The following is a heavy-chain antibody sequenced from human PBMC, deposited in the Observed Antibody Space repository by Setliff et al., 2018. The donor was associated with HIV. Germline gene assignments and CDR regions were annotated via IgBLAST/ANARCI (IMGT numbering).Heavy chain of an antibody. CDR2: IYYSGST. V-gene: IGHV4-38-2*02. J-gene: IGHJ3*02. CDR3: ARGFGSSWSYDGFDI. Sequence: SETLSLTCSVSGYSISSGNWWSWVRQPPGKGLEWIGTIYYSGSTYYNPSLKSRVTISVDTSKNQFSLNLRSVTAADTAVYYCARGFGSSWSYDGFDIWGRGTLVTVSS. D-gene: IGHD6-13*01. CDR1: GYSISSGNW.